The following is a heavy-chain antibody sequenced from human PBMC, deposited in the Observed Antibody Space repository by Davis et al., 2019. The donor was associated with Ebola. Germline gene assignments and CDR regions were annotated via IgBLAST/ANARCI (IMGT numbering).Heavy chain of an antibody. CDR3: ARESSGAFDI. Sequence: PGGSLRLSCAASGFTFSSYGMHWVRQAPGKGLEWVAVISYDGSNKYYADSAKGRFTISRDNSQNTLYLQMNSLRTEDTAVYYCARESSGAFDIWGHGTMVTVSS. V-gene: IGHV3-30*03. D-gene: IGHD6-6*01. CDR1: GFTFSSYG. J-gene: IGHJ3*02. CDR2: ISYDGSNK.